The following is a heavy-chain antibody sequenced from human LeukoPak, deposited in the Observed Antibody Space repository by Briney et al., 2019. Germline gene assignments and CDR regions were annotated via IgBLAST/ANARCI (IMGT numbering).Heavy chain of an antibody. CDR2: IYYSGST. V-gene: IGHV4-39*07. Sequence: SETLSLTCTVSGGSISSSSYYWGWIRQPPGKGLEWIGSIYYSGSTYYNPSLKSRVTISVDTSKNQFSLKLSSVTAADTAVYYCTNRYSSPGDDWYFDLWGRGTLVTVSS. CDR1: GGSISSSSYY. CDR3: TNRYSSPGDDWYFDL. D-gene: IGHD6-13*01. J-gene: IGHJ2*01.